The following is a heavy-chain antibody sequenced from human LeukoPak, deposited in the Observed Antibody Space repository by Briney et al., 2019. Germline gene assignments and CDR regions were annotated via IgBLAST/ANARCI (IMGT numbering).Heavy chain of an antibody. V-gene: IGHV3-21*01. CDR1: GCTFSSYS. CDR2: ISSSSSYI. Sequence: GGSLRLSCAASGCTFSSYSMNWVRQAPGKGLEWVSSISSSSSYIYYADSVKARFTISRDNAKNSLYLQMNSLRAEDTAVYYCAREERGLVRGVSRGGDAFDIWGQGTMVTVSS. D-gene: IGHD3-10*01. CDR3: AREERGLVRGVSRGGDAFDI. J-gene: IGHJ3*02.